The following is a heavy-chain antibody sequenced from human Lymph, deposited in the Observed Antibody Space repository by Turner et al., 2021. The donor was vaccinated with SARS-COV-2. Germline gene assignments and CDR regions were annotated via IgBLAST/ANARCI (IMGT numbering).Heavy chain of an antibody. CDR1: GFTFSSYA. CDR2: ISGSGGDT. Sequence: EVQLLESGGGLVQPGGSLRLSCAASGFTFSSYAMSWVRQAPGEGLGWVSAISGSGGDTYYADSGKGRFTISRDNSKNTLYLQMNSLRAEDTAVYYCAKGVRGAMIVVVIPYFDYWGQGTLVTVSS. D-gene: IGHD3-22*01. J-gene: IGHJ4*02. CDR3: AKGVRGAMIVVVIPYFDY. V-gene: IGHV3-23*01.